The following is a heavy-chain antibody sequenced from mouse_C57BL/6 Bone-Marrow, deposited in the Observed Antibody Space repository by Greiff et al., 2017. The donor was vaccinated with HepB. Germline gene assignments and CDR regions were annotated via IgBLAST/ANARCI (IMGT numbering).Heavy chain of an antibody. Sequence: VQLQQSGPVLVKPGASVKMSCKASGYTFTDYYMNWVKQSHGKSLEWIGVINPYNGGTSYNQKFKGKATLTVDKSSSTAYMELNSLTSEDSAVYYCARGSGYGAMDYWGQGTSVTVSS. CDR3: ARGSGYGAMDY. J-gene: IGHJ4*01. CDR1: GYTFTDYY. V-gene: IGHV1-19*01. D-gene: IGHD3-2*02. CDR2: INPYNGGT.